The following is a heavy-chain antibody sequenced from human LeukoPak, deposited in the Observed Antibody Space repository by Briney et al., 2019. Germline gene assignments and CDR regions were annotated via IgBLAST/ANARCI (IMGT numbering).Heavy chain of an antibody. J-gene: IGHJ4*02. D-gene: IGHD3-10*01. CDR2: ISGSGGST. V-gene: IGHV3-23*01. CDR1: GFTFSSYG. Sequence: GGSLRLSCAASGFTFSSYGMSWVRQAPGKGLEWVSAISGSGGSTYYADSVKGRFTISRDNSKNTLYLQMNSLRAEDTAVYYCAKDTGSPMGFGELFFDYWGQGTLVTVSS. CDR3: AKDTGSPMGFGELFFDY.